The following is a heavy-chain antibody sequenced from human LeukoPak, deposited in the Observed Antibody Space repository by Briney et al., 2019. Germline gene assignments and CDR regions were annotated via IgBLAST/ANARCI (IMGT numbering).Heavy chain of an antibody. V-gene: IGHV4-59*01. D-gene: IGHD3-3*01. J-gene: IGHJ4*02. CDR1: GGSISSYY. Sequence: SETLSLTCTVSGGSISSYYWSWIRQPPGKGLEWIGYIYYSGSTNYNPSLKSRVTISVDTSKNQFSLKLSSVTAADTAVYYCARGGVGGATIFYYFDYWGQGTLVTVSS. CDR2: IYYSGST. CDR3: ARGGVGGATIFYYFDY.